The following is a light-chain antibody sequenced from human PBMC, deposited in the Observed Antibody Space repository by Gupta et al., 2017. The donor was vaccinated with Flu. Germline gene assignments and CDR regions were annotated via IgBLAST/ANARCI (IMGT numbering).Light chain of an antibody. V-gene: IGLV8-61*01. Sequence: QTVVTQEPSFSVSPGGTVTLTCGLSSGSVSSSYYPSWYQQTPGQAPRTLIYSTKIRSSGVPDRFSGSSLGNKATLTITGAQADDESDYYCVLHMGGGIWVFGGGTKLTVL. J-gene: IGLJ3*02. CDR2: STK. CDR1: SGSVSSSYY. CDR3: VLHMGGGIWV.